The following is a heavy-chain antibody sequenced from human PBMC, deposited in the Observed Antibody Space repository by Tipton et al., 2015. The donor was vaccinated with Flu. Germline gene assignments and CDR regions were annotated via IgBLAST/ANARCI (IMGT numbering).Heavy chain of an antibody. V-gene: IGHV4-38-2*02. CDR3: TRDRWEYASGFDS. J-gene: IGHJ5*01. Sequence: TLSLTCAVSGDSIRNDYYWGWIRQPPGKGLEWIGSIFHTGTTSYNPSLKSRVSISVDTSKNQFSLELTSMTAADTAVYYCTRDRWEYASGFDSWGQGTLVTLSP. D-gene: IGHD6-19*01. CDR1: GDSIRNDYY. CDR2: IFHTGTT.